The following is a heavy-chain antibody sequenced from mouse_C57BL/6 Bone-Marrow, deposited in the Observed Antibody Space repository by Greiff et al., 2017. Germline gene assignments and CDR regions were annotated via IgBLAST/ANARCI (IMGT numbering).Heavy chain of an antibody. V-gene: IGHV1-26*01. CDR3: ARDDYGSSWYFEY. Sequence: EVQLQQSGPELVKPGASVKISCKASGYTFTDYYMNWVKQSPGKSLEWIGDINPNNGGTSYNEKLKGKATLTVDTSSSTAYMELRSLTSADAAVYYCARDDYGSSWYFEYGGRGTILTVSS. CDR2: INPNNGGT. D-gene: IGHD1-1*01. J-gene: IGHJ2*01. CDR1: GYTFTDYY.